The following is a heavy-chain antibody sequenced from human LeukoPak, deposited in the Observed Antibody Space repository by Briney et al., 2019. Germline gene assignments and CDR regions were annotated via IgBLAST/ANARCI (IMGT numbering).Heavy chain of an antibody. Sequence: GGSLRLSCAASGFAFDDYGMSWGRQAPGKGLGWVSGITWNGGSTGYADSVKGRFTIYRDNAKNSLYLQMNSLRAEDTAVYYCARDFGRDFWSGYYEDLGYWGQGTLVTVSS. D-gene: IGHD3-3*01. CDR3: ARDFGRDFWSGYYEDLGY. CDR1: GFAFDDYG. J-gene: IGHJ4*02. CDR2: ITWNGGST. V-gene: IGHV3-20*04.